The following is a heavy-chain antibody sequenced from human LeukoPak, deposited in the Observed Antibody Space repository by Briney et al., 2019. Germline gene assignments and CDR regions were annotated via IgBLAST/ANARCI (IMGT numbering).Heavy chain of an antibody. CDR1: GGSISSSSYY. Sequence: SETLSLTCTVSGGSISSSSYYWGWIRQPPGKGLEWIGSIYYSGSTYYNPSLKSRVTISVDTSKNQFSLKLSSVTAADTAVYYCARSVVVPAAILRVFDPWGQGTLVTVSS. J-gene: IGHJ5*02. CDR2: IYYSGST. D-gene: IGHD2-2*01. V-gene: IGHV4-39*01. CDR3: ARSVVVPAAILRVFDP.